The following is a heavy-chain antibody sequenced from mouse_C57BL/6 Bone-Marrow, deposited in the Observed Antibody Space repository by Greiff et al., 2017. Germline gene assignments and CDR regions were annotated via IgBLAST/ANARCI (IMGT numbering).Heavy chain of an antibody. J-gene: IGHJ1*03. Sequence: VQLQQPGAELVKPGASVKLSCKASGYTFTSYWMHWVKQRPGQGLEWIGMIHPNSGSTNYNEKFKSKATLTVDKSSSTAYMQLSSLTSEDSAVYYCARGLLYYGSSYGYFDVWGTGTTVTVSS. CDR1: GYTFTSYW. CDR2: IHPNSGST. V-gene: IGHV1-64*01. CDR3: ARGLLYYGSSYGYFDV. D-gene: IGHD1-1*01.